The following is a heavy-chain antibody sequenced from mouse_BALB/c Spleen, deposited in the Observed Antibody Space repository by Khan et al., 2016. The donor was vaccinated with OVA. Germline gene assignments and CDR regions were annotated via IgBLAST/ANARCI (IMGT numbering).Heavy chain of an antibody. V-gene: IGHV4-1*02. CDR2: INPDSSTI. CDR1: GFDFSGYW. CDR3: ARLYYYGHFDY. J-gene: IGHJ2*01. D-gene: IGHD1-1*01. Sequence: EVKLLESGGGLVQPGGSLKLSCAASGFDFSGYWMSWVRQAPGKGLEWIGEINPDSSTINYTPSLKDKFIISRDNAKNTLYLQMSKGRSEDTALYYCARLYYYGHFDYWGQGTTLTVSS.